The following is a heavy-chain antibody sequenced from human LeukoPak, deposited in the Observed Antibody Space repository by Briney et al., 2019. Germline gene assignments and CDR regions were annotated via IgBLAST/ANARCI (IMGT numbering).Heavy chain of an antibody. CDR2: ISYTGSHK. V-gene: IGHV3-30*09. J-gene: IGHJ4*02. Sequence: SGGSLRLSCAASGFIFSDYAMHWVRQAPGKGLEWVALISYTGSHKYYADSVKGRFAISRDNSKNTLYLQMNSLRTDDTAVYYCASSEGATSDRHIDYCGQGTLVTASS. CDR1: GFIFSDYA. CDR3: ASSEGATSDRHIDY. D-gene: IGHD1-26*01.